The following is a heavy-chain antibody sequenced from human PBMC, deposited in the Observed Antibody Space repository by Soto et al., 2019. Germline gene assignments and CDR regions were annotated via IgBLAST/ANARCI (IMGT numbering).Heavy chain of an antibody. CDR3: ASGDGPLAAAATASQH. Sequence: QVQLVESGGSVVQPGRSLRLSCAASGFTFSSYGMHWVRQAPGKGLEWVAVIWYDGSNKYYADSVKGRFTISRDKSNNTLYLQMNSLRAEDTAVYYCASGDGPLAAAATASQHWGQGTLVTVSS. D-gene: IGHD6-13*01. CDR2: IWYDGSNK. J-gene: IGHJ1*01. CDR1: GFTFSSYG. V-gene: IGHV3-33*01.